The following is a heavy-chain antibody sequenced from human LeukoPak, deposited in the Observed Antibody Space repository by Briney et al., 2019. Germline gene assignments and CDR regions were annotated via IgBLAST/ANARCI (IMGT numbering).Heavy chain of an antibody. Sequence: SETLSLTCTVSGGSISGGSYYWSWIRQPAGKGLEWIGRIYTSGSTNYNPSLKSRVTISVDTSKNQFSLKLSSVTAADTAVYYCARAKWSGNHIDYWGQGTLVTVSS. CDR2: IYTSGST. V-gene: IGHV4-61*02. CDR3: ARAKWSGNHIDY. J-gene: IGHJ4*02. D-gene: IGHD3-3*01. CDR1: GGSISGGSYY.